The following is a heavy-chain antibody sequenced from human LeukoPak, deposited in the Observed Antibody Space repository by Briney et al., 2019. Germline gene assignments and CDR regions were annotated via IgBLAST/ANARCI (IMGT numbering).Heavy chain of an antibody. J-gene: IGHJ5*02. D-gene: IGHD3-9*01. CDR3: ARLRLYYDILTGYYSPDWFDP. Sequence: SETLSLTCTVSGGSISSYYWSWIRQPPGKGLEWIGYIYYSGSTNYNPSLKSRVTISVDTSKNQFSLKLSSVTAADTAVYYCARLRLYYDILTGYYSPDWFDPWGRGTLVTVSS. CDR1: GGSISSYY. CDR2: IYYSGST. V-gene: IGHV4-59*08.